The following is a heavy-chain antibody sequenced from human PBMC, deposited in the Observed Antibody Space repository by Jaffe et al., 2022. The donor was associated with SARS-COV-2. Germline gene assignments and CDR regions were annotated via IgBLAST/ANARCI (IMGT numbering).Heavy chain of an antibody. CDR2: IYYSGST. CDR3: ARVKHTGLYWYFDL. Sequence: QVQLQESGPGLVKPSETLSLTCTVSGGSISSYYWSWIRQPPGKGLEWIGYIYYSGSTNYNPSLKSRVTISVDTSKNQFSLKLSSVTAADTAVYYCARVKHTGLYWYFDLWGRGTLVTVSS. D-gene: IGHD3-16*01. CDR1: GGSISSYY. J-gene: IGHJ2*01. V-gene: IGHV4-59*01.